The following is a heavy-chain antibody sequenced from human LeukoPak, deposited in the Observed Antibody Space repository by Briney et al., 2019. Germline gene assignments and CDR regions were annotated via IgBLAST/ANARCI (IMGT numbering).Heavy chain of an antibody. CDR2: ITISGHTK. J-gene: IGHJ5*02. Sequence: PGGCLRLSCAASGFDLNTYEMNWVRQAPGKGLEWIADITISGHTKNYADSVKGRFTISRDNAGTSLYLQMNSLRVEDTGVYYCARGDPHADPWGQGTLVTVSS. V-gene: IGHV3-48*03. CDR3: ARGDPHADP. CDR1: GFDLNTYE.